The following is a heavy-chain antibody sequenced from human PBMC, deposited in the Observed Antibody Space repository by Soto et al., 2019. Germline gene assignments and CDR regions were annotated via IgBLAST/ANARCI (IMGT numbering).Heavy chain of an antibody. J-gene: IGHJ6*02. CDR3: ARVGRIAAAGPNYYYYGMDV. Sequence: SQTLSLTCAISGDSVSSNSAAWNWIRQSPSRGLEWLGRTYYRSKWYNDYAVSVKSRITINPDTSKNQFSLQLNSVTPEDTAVYYCARVGRIAAAGPNYYYYGMDVWGQGTTVTV. V-gene: IGHV6-1*01. CDR1: GDSVSSNSAA. D-gene: IGHD6-13*01. CDR2: TYYRSKWYN.